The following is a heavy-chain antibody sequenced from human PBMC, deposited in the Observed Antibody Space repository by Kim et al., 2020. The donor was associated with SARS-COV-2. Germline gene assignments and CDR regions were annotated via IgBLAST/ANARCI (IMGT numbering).Heavy chain of an antibody. Sequence: SETLSLTCTVSGGSISSGGYYWSWIRQHPGKGLEWIGYIYYSGSTYYNPSLKSRVTISVDTSKNQFSLKLSSVTAADTAVYYCARSRGDRITMIVVVTVDAFDIWGQGTMGTVSS. CDR2: IYYSGST. J-gene: IGHJ3*02. V-gene: IGHV4-31*03. CDR3: ARSRGDRITMIVVVTVDAFDI. CDR1: GGSISSGGYY. D-gene: IGHD3-22*01.